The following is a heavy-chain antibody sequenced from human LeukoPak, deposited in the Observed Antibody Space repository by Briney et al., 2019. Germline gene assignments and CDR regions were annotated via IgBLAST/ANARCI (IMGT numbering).Heavy chain of an antibody. J-gene: IGHJ6*03. CDR2: MYYSGST. V-gene: IGHV4-30-4*01. Sequence: PSQTLSLTCTVSGGSISSGDYYWSWIRQPPGKGLEWIAYMYYSGSTYYNPSLKSRVTMSADTSKNQLSLKLSSVTAADTAVYYCARGITGASFFFYYYYMDVWGNGTTVTVSS. CDR1: GGSISSGDYY. CDR3: ARGITGASFFFYYYYMDV. D-gene: IGHD1-20*01.